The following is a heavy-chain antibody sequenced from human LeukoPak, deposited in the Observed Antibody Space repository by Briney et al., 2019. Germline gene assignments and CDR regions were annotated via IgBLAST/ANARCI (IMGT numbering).Heavy chain of an antibody. V-gene: IGHV1-69*05. CDR3: ARDPRGSYGFKNWFDP. D-gene: IGHD5-18*01. CDR2: VIHIFGTA. Sequence: GVSVKVSCQPSVGTFSQYSISWVGQAPAQGLEWMGGVIHIFGTANYAQKFQGRVTITTDESTSTAYMALSSLRSEDTAVYYCARDPRGSYGFKNWFDPWGQGTLVTVSS. CDR1: VGTFSQYS. J-gene: IGHJ5*02.